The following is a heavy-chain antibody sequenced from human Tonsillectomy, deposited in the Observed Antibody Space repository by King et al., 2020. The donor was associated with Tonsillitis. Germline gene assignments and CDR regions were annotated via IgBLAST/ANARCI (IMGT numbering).Heavy chain of an antibody. D-gene: IGHD4-23*01. Sequence: VQLVESGGGLVKPGGSLRLSCAASGFTFSSYSMNWVRQAPGKGLEWVSSISSGSSYIYYADSVKGRFTISRDNAKNLLYLQMNSLRAEATAVYYCARDYGGNSGYFDYWGQGTLVTVSS. V-gene: IGHV3-21*01. CDR3: ARDYGGNSGYFDY. J-gene: IGHJ4*02. CDR2: ISSGSSYI. CDR1: GFTFSSYS.